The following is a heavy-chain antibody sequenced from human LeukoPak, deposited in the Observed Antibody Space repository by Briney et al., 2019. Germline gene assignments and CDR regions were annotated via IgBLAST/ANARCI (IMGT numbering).Heavy chain of an antibody. CDR2: INPSGGST. CDR1: GYTFTSYY. J-gene: IGHJ4*02. CDR3: ARVGYSGYDWLDY. V-gene: IGHV1-46*01. Sequence: GASVKVSCKASGYTFTSYYMHWVRQAPGQGLEWMGIINPSGGSTSYAQKFQGRVTMTRNTSISTAYMELSSLRSEDTAVYYCARVGYSGYDWLDYWGQGTLVTVSS. D-gene: IGHD5-12*01.